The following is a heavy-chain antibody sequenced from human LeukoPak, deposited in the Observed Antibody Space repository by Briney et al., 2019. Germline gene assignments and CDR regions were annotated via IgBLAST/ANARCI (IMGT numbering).Heavy chain of an antibody. D-gene: IGHD2-15*01. CDR3: ARRSVLVGAATQAFDI. CDR2: IYPGDSDT. CDR1: GYRFTSYW. Sequence: GESLKISCKGSGYRFTSYWIGWVRQMPGKGLEWMGIIYPGDSDTRYSPSSQGQVTISADKSISTAYLQWSSLKASDTAMFYCARRSVLVGAATQAFDIWGQGTMVTVSS. V-gene: IGHV5-51*01. J-gene: IGHJ3*02.